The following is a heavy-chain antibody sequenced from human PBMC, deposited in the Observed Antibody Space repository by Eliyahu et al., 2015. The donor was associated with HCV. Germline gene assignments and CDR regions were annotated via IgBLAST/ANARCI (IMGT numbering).Heavy chain of an antibody. Sequence: QVQLQESGPGLVKPSETLSLTCXVXRGPIIXYXWXXIXXPPGKGLEWIGYIYYSGSTNYNPSLKSRVTISVDTSKNQFSLKLTSVTAADTAVYYCARDGQSGYCSGGSCYSGQNNWFDPWGQGTLVTVSS. J-gene: IGHJ5*02. CDR2: IYYSGST. D-gene: IGHD2-15*01. CDR3: ARDGQSGYCSGGSCYSGQNNWFDP. V-gene: IGHV4-59*01. CDR1: RGPIIXYX.